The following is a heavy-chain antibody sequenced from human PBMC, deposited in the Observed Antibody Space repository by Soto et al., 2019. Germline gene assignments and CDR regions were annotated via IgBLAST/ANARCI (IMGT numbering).Heavy chain of an antibody. CDR3: ARDNTGVVGVDY. CDR1: GYIFSSYG. CDR2: ITVYNGNT. Sequence: QVQLLQSGAEVKKPGASVKVSCKTSGYIFSSYGLNWVRQAPGQGLEWMGWITVYNGNTQYVQKFQDRVTMTTDTSTSTAYMELRSLRSDDTAVYYCARDNTGVVGVDYWGQGTLVTVSS. D-gene: IGHD3-3*01. V-gene: IGHV1-18*01. J-gene: IGHJ4*02.